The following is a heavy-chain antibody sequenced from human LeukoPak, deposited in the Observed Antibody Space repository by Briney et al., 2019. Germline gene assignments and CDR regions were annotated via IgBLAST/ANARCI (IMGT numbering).Heavy chain of an antibody. V-gene: IGHV4-34*01. CDR1: GVSFSGYY. D-gene: IGHD4-11*01. Sequence: KPSETLSLTCAVYGVSFSGYYWSWIRQPPGKGLEWIGEINHSGSTNYNPSLKSRVTISVDTSKNQFSLKLSSVTAADTAVYYCARVDYSNYGGSDYWGQGTLVTVSS. J-gene: IGHJ4*02. CDR2: INHSGST. CDR3: ARVDYSNYGGSDY.